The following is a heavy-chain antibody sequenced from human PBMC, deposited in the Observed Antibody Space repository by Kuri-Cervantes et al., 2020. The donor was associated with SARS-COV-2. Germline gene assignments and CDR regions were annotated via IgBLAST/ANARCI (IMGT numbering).Heavy chain of an antibody. V-gene: IGHV3-74*01. CDR1: GFTFSSYW. D-gene: IGHD1-1*01. J-gene: IGHJ5*02. CDR3: AREGRDNYPLDL. Sequence: GESLKISCTASGFTFSSYWMHWVRQAPGKGLVWVSRINSDGSSTSYADSVRGRFTISRDNAANSLYLQTNSLKDEDTAVYYCAREGRDNYPLDLWGQGTLVTVSS. CDR2: INSDGSST.